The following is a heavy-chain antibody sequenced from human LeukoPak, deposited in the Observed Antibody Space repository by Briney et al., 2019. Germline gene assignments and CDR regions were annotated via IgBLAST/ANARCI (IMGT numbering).Heavy chain of an antibody. CDR3: ARDQFYGDSGDAAFDI. J-gene: IGHJ3*02. Sequence: GASVKVSCKASGYTFTSYDINWVRQATGQGLEWMGWMNPNSGNTGYAQKFQGRVTITRNTSISTAYMELSSLRSEDTAVYYCARDQFYGDSGDAAFDIWGQGTMVTVSS. V-gene: IGHV1-8*03. CDR2: MNPNSGNT. CDR1: GYTFTSYD. D-gene: IGHD4-17*01.